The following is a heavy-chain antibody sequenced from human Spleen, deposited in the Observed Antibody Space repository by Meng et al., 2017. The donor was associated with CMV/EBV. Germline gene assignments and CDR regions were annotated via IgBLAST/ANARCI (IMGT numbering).Heavy chain of an antibody. J-gene: IGHJ6*02. Sequence: SDTLSLTCTVSGVSISSSIYYWGWSRQPPGKGLEWIGSIYYIGSTYYNPSRKGRVTISVDTSNNQFSLKLSSVTAPDTAVYYCARDSAGYSSGWSFTYYYGMDVWGQGTTVTVSS. CDR3: ARDSAGYSSGWSFTYYYGMDV. D-gene: IGHD6-19*01. V-gene: IGHV4-39*07. CDR1: GVSISSSIYY. CDR2: IYYIGST.